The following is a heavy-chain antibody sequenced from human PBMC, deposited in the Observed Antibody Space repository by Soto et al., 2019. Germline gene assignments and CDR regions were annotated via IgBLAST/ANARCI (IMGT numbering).Heavy chain of an antibody. Sequence: QVQLVESGGGVVQPGRSLRLSCAASGCTFSSYGMHWVRQAPGKGLEWVAVIWYDGSNKYYADSVKGRFTISRDNSKNTLYLQMNSLRAEDTAVYYCARGVAGVVVAATGAFDYWGQGTLVTVSS. CDR1: GCTFSSYG. V-gene: IGHV3-33*01. J-gene: IGHJ4*02. D-gene: IGHD2-15*01. CDR2: IWYDGSNK. CDR3: ARGVAGVVVAATGAFDY.